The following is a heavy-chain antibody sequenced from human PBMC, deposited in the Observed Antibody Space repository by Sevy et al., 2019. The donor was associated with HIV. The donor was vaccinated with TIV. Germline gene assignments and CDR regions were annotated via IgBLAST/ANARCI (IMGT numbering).Heavy chain of an antibody. D-gene: IGHD2-2*01. CDR2: INESGIS. CDR3: ARSPPVVVVPGAPSWFDP. Sequence: SETLSLTCAVHDGSFSGYYWNWIRQLPGKGLEWIGEINESGISYYNLCLKRRVTISVDTSKKQFSLKLNSVTAVDSAVYSCARSPPVVVVPGAPSWFDPWGQGTLVTVSS. V-gene: IGHV4-34*01. CDR1: DGSFSGYY. J-gene: IGHJ5*02.